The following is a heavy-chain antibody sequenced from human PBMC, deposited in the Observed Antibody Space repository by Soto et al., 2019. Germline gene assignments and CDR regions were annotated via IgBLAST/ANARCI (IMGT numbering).Heavy chain of an antibody. V-gene: IGHV1-2*04. CDR3: ARAVEPFCHLGVCDYFDY. CDR1: GYTFTGHY. J-gene: IGHJ4*02. D-gene: IGHD2-21*02. CDR2: INPDTGAT. Sequence: QVQLVQSGSEVKKPGASVRISCKASGYTFTGHYIHWVRQAPGRGLEWMGFINPDTGATNYAQKFQDWVTITRDASINTAFLDLRRLKSDDTAVYYCARAVEPFCHLGVCDYFDYWGQGTLVTVSS.